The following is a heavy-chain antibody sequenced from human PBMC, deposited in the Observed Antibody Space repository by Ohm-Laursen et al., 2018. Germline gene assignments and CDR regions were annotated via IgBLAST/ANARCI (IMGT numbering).Heavy chain of an antibody. J-gene: IGHJ3*02. CDR2: MNPNSGNT. V-gene: IGHV1-8*01. D-gene: IGHD3-22*01. CDR1: GYTFTSYD. Sequence: GSSVKVSCKASGYTFTSYDINWVRQATGQGLQWMGWMNPNSGNTGYAQKFQGRVTMTRNTSISTAYMELSSLRSEDTAVYYCARAIIVVADNDAFDIWGQGTMVTVSS. CDR3: ARAIIVVADNDAFDI.